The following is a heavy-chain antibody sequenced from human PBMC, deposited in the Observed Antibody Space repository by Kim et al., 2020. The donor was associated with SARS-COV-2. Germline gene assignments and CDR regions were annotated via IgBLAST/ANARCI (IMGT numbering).Heavy chain of an antibody. Sequence: ASVKVSCKASGYTFTGYYMHWVRQAPGQGLEWMGWFNPNSGGTNYAQKFQGRVTMTRDTSIGTAYMELSRLRSDDTAVYYCASACSSTNCYFFWLGRYYYGMDVWGQGTTVTVSS. J-gene: IGHJ6*02. CDR1: GYTFTGYY. CDR2: FNPNSGGT. V-gene: IGHV1-2*02. CDR3: ASACSSTNCYFFWLGRYYYGMDV. D-gene: IGHD2-2*01.